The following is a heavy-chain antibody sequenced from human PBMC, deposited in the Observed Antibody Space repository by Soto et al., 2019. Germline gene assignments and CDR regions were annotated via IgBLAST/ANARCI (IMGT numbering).Heavy chain of an antibody. D-gene: IGHD2-2*01. CDR2: IYYSGST. J-gene: IGHJ6*02. V-gene: IGHV4-39*01. Sequence: PSETLSLTCTVSGGSISSSSYYWGWIRQPPGKGLEWIGSIYYSGSTYYNPSLKSRVTISVDTSKNQFSLKLSSVTAADTAVYYCARISTSCHWAMCYYYGMDVWGRGTTVTVSS. CDR1: GGSISSSSYY. CDR3: ARISTSCHWAMCYYYGMDV.